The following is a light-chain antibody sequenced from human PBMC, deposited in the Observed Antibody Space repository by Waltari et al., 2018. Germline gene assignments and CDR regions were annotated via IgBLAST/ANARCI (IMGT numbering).Light chain of an antibody. CDR2: EVS. Sequence: QSALTQPPSASGSPGQSVTISCTGTSDDVGVFNYVSWYQQFPVKPPKLLIYEVSKRPSGVPGLVSGSKSGNTASLTVSGLQAEDDADYHCSSYAGSNKVIFGGGTKLTVL. CDR3: SSYAGSNKVI. J-gene: IGLJ2*01. CDR1: SDDVGVFNY. V-gene: IGLV2-8*01.